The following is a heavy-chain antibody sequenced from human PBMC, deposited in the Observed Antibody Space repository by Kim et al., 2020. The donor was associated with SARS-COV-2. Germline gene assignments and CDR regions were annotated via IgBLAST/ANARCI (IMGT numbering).Heavy chain of an antibody. CDR2: TYYRSKWYH. CDR1: GDSVSSNTAA. V-gene: IGHV6-1*01. CDR3: ARLGSSSYYFYGMGV. J-gene: IGHJ6*02. D-gene: IGHD6-6*01. Sequence: SQTLSLTCAISGDSVSSNTAAWNWIRQSPSRGLEWLGRTYYRSKWYHDYAVSVKSRIIINADTSKNQFSLQLNSVTPEDTAVYYCARLGSSSYYFYGMGVWGQGTTVTVSS.